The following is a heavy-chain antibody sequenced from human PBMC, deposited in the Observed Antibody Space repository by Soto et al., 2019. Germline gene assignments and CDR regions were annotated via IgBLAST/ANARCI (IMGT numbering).Heavy chain of an antibody. CDR3: SGSYSYYGMDV. CDR2: INAGNGNT. CDR1: GYTFTSYA. Sequence: ASVKVSCKASGYTFTSYAMHWVRQAPGQRLEWMGWINAGNGNTKYSQKFQGGVTITRDTSASTAYMELSSLRSEDTAVYYCSGSYSYYGMDVWGQGTTVTVSS. D-gene: IGHD3-10*01. V-gene: IGHV1-3*01. J-gene: IGHJ6*02.